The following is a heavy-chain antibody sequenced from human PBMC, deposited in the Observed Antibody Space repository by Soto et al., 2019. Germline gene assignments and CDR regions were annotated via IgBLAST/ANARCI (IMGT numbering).Heavy chain of an antibody. D-gene: IGHD2-21*01. CDR1: GGSMTRYY. Sequence: SETLSLTSDVSGGSMTRYYWSWIRLVPGKGLEWIGFVHDSGTTYFHSSLRGRATISVDTSKNQFSLRLTSVTAADTAVYFCALHTACGGAHCYIFDSWGQGTLVT. CDR2: VHDSGTT. J-gene: IGHJ4*02. V-gene: IGHV4-59*08. CDR3: ALHTACGGAHCYIFDS.